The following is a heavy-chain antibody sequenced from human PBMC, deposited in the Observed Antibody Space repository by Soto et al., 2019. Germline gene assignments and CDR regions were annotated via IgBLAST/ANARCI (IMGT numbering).Heavy chain of an antibody. J-gene: IGHJ4*01. CDR3: ARDRGYYDSSGYFYY. CDR2: ISSSDNII. V-gene: IGHV3-11*01. D-gene: IGHD3-22*01. Sequence: PGGSLRLSCAASGFTFSDYYMSWIRQAPGKGLEWVSYISSSDNIIYYADSVKGRFTISRDKAKNSLYLQMNSLRAEDTAVYYCARDRGYYDSSGYFYYWGQRTLVTVSS. CDR1: GFTFSDYY.